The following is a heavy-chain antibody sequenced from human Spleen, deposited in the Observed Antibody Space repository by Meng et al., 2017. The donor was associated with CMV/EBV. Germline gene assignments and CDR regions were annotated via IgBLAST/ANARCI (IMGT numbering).Heavy chain of an antibody. CDR1: GFTFSSYW. J-gene: IGHJ6*02. D-gene: IGHD3-3*01. V-gene: IGHV3-74*01. CDR2: INSDGSST. Sequence: GESLKISCAASGFTFSSYWMHWVRQAPGKGLVWVSRINSDGSSTSYADSVKGRFTISRDNAKNTLYLQMNSLRAEDTAVYYCARDWVDFWSGYYTGSNYYYGMDVWGQGTTVTVSS. CDR3: ARDWVDFWSGYYTGSNYYYGMDV.